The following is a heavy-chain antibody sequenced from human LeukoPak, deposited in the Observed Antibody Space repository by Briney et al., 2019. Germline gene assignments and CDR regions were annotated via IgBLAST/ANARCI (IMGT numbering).Heavy chain of an antibody. CDR1: GFTFSSYS. V-gene: IGHV3-21*01. CDR3: ARGGSYYDSSGYYSSPVYYFDY. Sequence: PGGSLRLSRAASGFTFSSYSMNWVRQAPGKGLEWVSSISSSSSYIYYADSVKGRFTISRDNAKNSLYLQMNSLRAEDTAVYYCARGGSYYDSSGYYSSPVYYFDYWGQGTLVTVSS. D-gene: IGHD3-22*01. CDR2: ISSSSSYI. J-gene: IGHJ4*02.